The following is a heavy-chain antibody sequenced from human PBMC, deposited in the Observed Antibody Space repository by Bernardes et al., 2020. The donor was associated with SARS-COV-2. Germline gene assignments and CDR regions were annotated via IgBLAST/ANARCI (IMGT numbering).Heavy chain of an antibody. CDR3: ARVVSYGGNDY. CDR1: GFSVGSNY. J-gene: IGHJ4*02. D-gene: IGHD4-17*01. Sequence: GGSLRLSCAASGFSVGSNYMSWVRQAPDKSLEWVSILFSGGATYYADSVKGRFTISRDNSKNTLYLQMNSLRPEDTAVYYCARVVSYGGNDYWGQGTLVTVSS. V-gene: IGHV3-53*01. CDR2: LFSGGAT.